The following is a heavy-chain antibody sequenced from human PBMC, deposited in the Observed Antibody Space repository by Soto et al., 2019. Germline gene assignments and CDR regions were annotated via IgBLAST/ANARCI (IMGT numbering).Heavy chain of an antibody. CDR3: VKDGGYCSSATCYSPRNHYFDS. CDR1: GFSFSDYW. CDR2: IKFDGSVK. V-gene: IGHV3-7*03. Sequence: GGSLRLSCVASGFSFSDYWMSWVRQAPGKGPEWVANIKFDGSVKQYVDSVRGRFSISRDNFRNSLFLQMNSLRAGDTAIYYCVKDGGYCSSATCYSPRNHYFDSWGQGTLVTVSS. D-gene: IGHD2-2*01. J-gene: IGHJ4*02.